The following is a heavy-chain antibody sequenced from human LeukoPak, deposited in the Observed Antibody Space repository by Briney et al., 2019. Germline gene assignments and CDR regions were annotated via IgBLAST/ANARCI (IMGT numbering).Heavy chain of an antibody. D-gene: IGHD2-2*01. CDR2: ISGSGGST. CDR1: GFTFSSYA. CDR3: AKDANAQWGAQIVVPAAIHGY. Sequence: GGSLRLSCAASGFTFSSYAMSWVRQAPGKGLEWVSAISGSGGSTYYADSVKGRFTISRDNSKNTLYLQMNSLRAEDTAVYYCAKDANAQWGAQIVVPAAIHGYWGQGTLVTVSS. V-gene: IGHV3-23*01. J-gene: IGHJ4*02.